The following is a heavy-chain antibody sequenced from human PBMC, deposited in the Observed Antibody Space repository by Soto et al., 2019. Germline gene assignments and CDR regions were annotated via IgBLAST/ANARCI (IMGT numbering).Heavy chain of an antibody. CDR3: ARKLELRGSYYYYYDMDV. CDR2: INPNSGGT. CDR1: GYTFTDYY. V-gene: IGHV1-2*02. J-gene: IGHJ6*02. D-gene: IGHD1-7*01. Sequence: ASVKVSCKASGYTFTDYYMHWVRQAPGQGLEWMGWINPNSGGTNYAQKFQGRVTMARDTSISTAYMELSRLRSDDTAVYYCARKLELRGSYYYYYDMDVWGQGTTVTVSS.